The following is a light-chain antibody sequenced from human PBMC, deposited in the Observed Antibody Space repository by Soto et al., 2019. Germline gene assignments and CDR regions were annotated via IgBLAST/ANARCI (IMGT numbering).Light chain of an antibody. CDR1: QSVSGH. CDR3: QQYHYWWT. V-gene: IGKV3-15*01. Sequence: EVVVTQSPATLSVSPEERVTLSFRASQSVSGHLAWYQQKPGQAPRLIISGASTRATGIPARFSGSGSGTEFTLTISCLQSEDFAVYYCQQYHYWWTFGQGSIVDIK. CDR2: GAS. J-gene: IGKJ1*01.